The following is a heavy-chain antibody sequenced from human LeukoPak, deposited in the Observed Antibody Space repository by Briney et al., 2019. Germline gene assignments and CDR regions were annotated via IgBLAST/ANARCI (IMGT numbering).Heavy chain of an antibody. J-gene: IGHJ1*01. Sequence: GGSLRLSCAPSGFIFSNYEMNWVRQAPGKGLEWLSHIDSGGSATKNADSVRGRFTVSRDNGKNTLHLQINGLRDEGTAVYFCATRWAADNIYYWGQGALVTVSS. CDR3: ATRWAADNIYY. CDR2: IDSGGSAT. D-gene: IGHD3-10*01. CDR1: GFIFSNYE. V-gene: IGHV3-48*03.